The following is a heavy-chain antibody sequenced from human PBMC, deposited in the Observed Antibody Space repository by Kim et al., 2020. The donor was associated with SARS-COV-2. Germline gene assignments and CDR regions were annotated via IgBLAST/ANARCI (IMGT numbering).Heavy chain of an antibody. D-gene: IGHD3-10*01. CDR3: AATMDRGIIITRGYFQH. CDR1: GFTFSTYS. V-gene: IGHV3-48*04. Sequence: GGSLRLSCAASGFTFSTYSMNWVRQAPGKGLEWVSYISSSSYTIYYADSVKGRFTISRDNAKNSLYLQMNSLRAEDTAVYYCAATMDRGIIITRGYFQHWGQGTLVTVSS. CDR2: ISSSSYTI. J-gene: IGHJ1*01.